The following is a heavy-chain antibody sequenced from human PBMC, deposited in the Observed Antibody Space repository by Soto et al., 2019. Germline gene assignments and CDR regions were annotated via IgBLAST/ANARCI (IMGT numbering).Heavy chain of an antibody. V-gene: IGHV3-23*01. CDR2: ISGSGGST. Sequence: SLRLSCAASGFTFRRYSMSWVRQAPGKGLEWVSAISGSGGSTYYADSVKGRFTISRDNSKNTLYLQMNSLRAEDTAVYYCAKDQKASGSYYYYYGMDVWGQGTTVTVSS. D-gene: IGHD1-26*01. CDR3: AKDQKASGSYYYYYGMDV. J-gene: IGHJ6*02. CDR1: GFTFRRYS.